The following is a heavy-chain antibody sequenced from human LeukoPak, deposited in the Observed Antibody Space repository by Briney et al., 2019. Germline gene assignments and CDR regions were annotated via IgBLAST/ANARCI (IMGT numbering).Heavy chain of an antibody. CDR1: GYTFTSYY. CDR2: INPSGGST. J-gene: IGHJ6*03. CDR3: ARAAPVVPAAIRYYYYYMDV. Sequence: ASVKASCKASGYTFTSYYMHWVRQAPGQGLEWMGIINPSGGSTSYAQKFQGRVTITADESTSTAYMELSSLRSEDTAVYYCARAAPVVPAAIRYYYYYMDVWGKGTTVTVSS. D-gene: IGHD2-2*01. V-gene: IGHV1-46*01.